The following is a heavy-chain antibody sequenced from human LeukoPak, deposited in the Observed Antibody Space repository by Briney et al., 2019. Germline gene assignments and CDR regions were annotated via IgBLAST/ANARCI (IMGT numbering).Heavy chain of an antibody. CDR1: GGSISSHY. Sequence: SETLSLTCTVSGGSISSHYWSWIRQPPGKGLEWIGYIYYSGSTNYSPSLKSRVTISVDTSKNQFSLKLSSVTAADAAVYFCARESSTPRRTVFDYWGQGTLVTVSS. J-gene: IGHJ4*02. V-gene: IGHV4-59*11. CDR3: ARESSTPRRTVFDY. D-gene: IGHD3-10*01. CDR2: IYYSGST.